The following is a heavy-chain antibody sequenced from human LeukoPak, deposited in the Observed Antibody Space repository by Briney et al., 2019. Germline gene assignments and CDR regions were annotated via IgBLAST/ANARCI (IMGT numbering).Heavy chain of an antibody. CDR2: IRSNAKGGTT. CDR3: TGSEGRCGWYSCFFH. CDR1: GFNFADSY. V-gene: IGHV3-49*04. Sequence: GRSLRLSCTASGFNFADSYINWVRQAPGKGLEWIAAIRSNAKGGTTEYAASGKGRFTVSRDDANSVAYLQMNNLNVEDTAMYYCTGSEGRCGWYSCFFHWGQGTPVTVSS. D-gene: IGHD6-6*01. J-gene: IGHJ4*02.